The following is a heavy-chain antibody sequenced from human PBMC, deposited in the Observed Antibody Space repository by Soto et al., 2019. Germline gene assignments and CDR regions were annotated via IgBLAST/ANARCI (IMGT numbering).Heavy chain of an antibody. Sequence: PGWSLRLSCAASGFTFSASAMHWVRQACGQVLEWDSRISSKANSYATAYAAAVKGRFTISRDDSTNTAYLQMNSLKTEDPAVYYCTRPYSSGNPSDYWGQGTLVTVPS. CDR3: TRPYSSGNPSDY. V-gene: IGHV3-73*01. CDR1: GFTFSASA. CDR2: ISSKANSYAT. J-gene: IGHJ4*02. D-gene: IGHD6-19*01.